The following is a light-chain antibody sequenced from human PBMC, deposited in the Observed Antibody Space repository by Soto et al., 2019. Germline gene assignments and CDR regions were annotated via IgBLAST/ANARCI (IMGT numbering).Light chain of an antibody. CDR3: QQYNSYST. V-gene: IGKV1-5*01. CDR2: GAS. Sequence: DIQMTQSPSTLSASVGDIVTIRCRASQSISSWLAWYQQKPGKAPKFLIYGASALESGVPSRFSGSGSGTEFTLTISSLQPEDFASYYCQQYNSYSTFGQGTKVE. CDR1: QSISSW. J-gene: IGKJ1*01.